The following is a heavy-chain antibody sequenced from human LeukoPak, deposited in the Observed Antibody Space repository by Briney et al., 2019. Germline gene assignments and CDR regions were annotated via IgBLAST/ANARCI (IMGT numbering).Heavy chain of an antibody. D-gene: IGHD5-24*01. J-gene: IGHJ4*02. Sequence: SETLSLTCAVYGGSFSGYYWSWIRQPPGKGLEWIGEINHSGSTNYNPSLKSRVTISVDTSKNQFSLKPSSVTAADTAVYYCATINGYLIDYWGQGTLVTVSS. V-gene: IGHV4-34*01. CDR1: GGSFSGYY. CDR3: ATINGYLIDY. CDR2: INHSGST.